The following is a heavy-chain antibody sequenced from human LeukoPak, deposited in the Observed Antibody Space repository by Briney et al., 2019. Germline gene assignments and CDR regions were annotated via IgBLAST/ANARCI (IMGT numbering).Heavy chain of an antibody. CDR1: GGSISSYY. V-gene: IGHV4-4*07. CDR2: IYTSGST. Sequence: PSETLSLTCTVSGGSISSYYWSWIRQPVGKGLEWIGRIYTSGSTNYNPSLKSRVTMSVDTSKNQFSLKLSSVTAADTAVYYCARDTEGSSSYWFDPWGQGTLVTVSS. CDR3: ARDTEGSSSYWFDP. J-gene: IGHJ5*02. D-gene: IGHD6-6*01.